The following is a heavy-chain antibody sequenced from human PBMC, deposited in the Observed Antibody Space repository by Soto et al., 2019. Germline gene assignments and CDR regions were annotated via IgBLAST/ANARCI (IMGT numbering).Heavy chain of an antibody. CDR2: ISSTGSNI. V-gene: IGHV3-48*03. Sequence: GGSLRLSCAASGFTFSNYEINWVRQAPGKGLEWVSYISSTGSNIYYADSVKGRFTISRDNAKNSLYLQMNSLRAEDTAVYYCARENYDSSGFFLDYWGQGTLVTVS. D-gene: IGHD3-22*01. CDR3: ARENYDSSGFFLDY. CDR1: GFTFSNYE. J-gene: IGHJ4*02.